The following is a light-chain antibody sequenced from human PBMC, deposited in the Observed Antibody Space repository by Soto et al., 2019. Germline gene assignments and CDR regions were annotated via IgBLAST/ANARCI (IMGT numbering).Light chain of an antibody. CDR2: GAS. V-gene: IGKV3-15*01. J-gene: IGKJ3*01. CDR3: QQYTDSPIT. CDR1: QSVGDN. Sequence: EIVMTQSPVTLSVSPGERATLSCRASQSVGDNLAWYQQRPGQAPRLLIHGASTRASGVPVRFSGRGSGTDFTLTISSLQSEDFAVYYCQQYTDSPITFGPGTKVDLK.